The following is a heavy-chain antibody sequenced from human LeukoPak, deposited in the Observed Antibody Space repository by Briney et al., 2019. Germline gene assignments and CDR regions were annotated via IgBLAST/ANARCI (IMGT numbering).Heavy chain of an antibody. CDR2: VNPSGSA. CDR3: ARERASNNHDNWFDP. V-gene: IGHV4-34*01. Sequence: PSKTLSLTCAVYGTSFNDYYWSWIRHSPTKGLEWIGEVNPSGSAQYNPSLKSRVTISADESKNQFFLRLSPVAAADSGVYYCARERASNNHDNWFDPWGQGTQVTVSS. CDR1: GTSFNDYY. J-gene: IGHJ5*02.